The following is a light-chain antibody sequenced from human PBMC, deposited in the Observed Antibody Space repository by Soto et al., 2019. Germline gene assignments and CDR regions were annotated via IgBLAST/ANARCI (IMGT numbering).Light chain of an antibody. CDR3: LLYYGGAWV. CDR2: SKS. V-gene: IGLV7-43*01. Sequence: VVTQEPSLTVSPGGTVTLTCASSTGAVTSGYYPNWFQQKPGQAPRALIYSKSNKHSWTPARFSGSLLGGKAALTLSGVQPEDEAEYYCLLYYGGAWVFGGGTKLTVL. J-gene: IGLJ3*02. CDR1: TGAVTSGYY.